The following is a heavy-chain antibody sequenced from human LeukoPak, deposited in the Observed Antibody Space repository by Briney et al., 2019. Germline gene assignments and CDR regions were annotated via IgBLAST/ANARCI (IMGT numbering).Heavy chain of an antibody. V-gene: IGHV1-18*04. CDR2: ISADNGNT. CDR3: ARDYVLRFLEWITDYYGMDV. D-gene: IGHD3-3*01. J-gene: IGHJ6*02. Sequence: ASVKVSCKGSGYTLINHAFSWVRQAPGQGLEWMGWISADNGNTNHAQEFQGRVSLTTDTSTSTAYMELRSLRSDDTAVYYCARDYVLRFLEWITDYYGMDVWGQGTTVTVSS. CDR1: GYTLINHA.